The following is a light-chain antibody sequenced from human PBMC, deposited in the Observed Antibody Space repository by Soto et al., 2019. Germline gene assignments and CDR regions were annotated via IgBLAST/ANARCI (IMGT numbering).Light chain of an antibody. J-gene: IGKJ1*01. CDR1: QSVTSGY. V-gene: IGKV3-20*01. Sequence: EIVLTQSPGTLSLSPGERATLSCRASQSVTSGYLAWYQQQPNQAPRLLIYGASYRANGVPDRFSGSGSGTDFTLTISRLEPEDFAVYYCNQYGTSPQTFGQGTKVDIK. CDR2: GAS. CDR3: NQYGTSPQT.